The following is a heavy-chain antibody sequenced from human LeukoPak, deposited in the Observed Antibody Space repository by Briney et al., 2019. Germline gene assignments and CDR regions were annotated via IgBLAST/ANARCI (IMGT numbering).Heavy chain of an antibody. V-gene: IGHV3-23*01. CDR3: AKEPLQGGYYYYGMDV. J-gene: IGHJ6*02. CDR1: GFTFSSYA. D-gene: IGHD1-1*01. Sequence: GGSLRLSCAASGFTFSSYAMSWVRQAPGKGLEWVPAISGSGGSTYYADSVKGRFTISRDNSKNTLYLQMNSLRAEDTAVYYCAKEPLQGGYYYYGMDVWGQGTTVTVSS. CDR2: ISGSGGST.